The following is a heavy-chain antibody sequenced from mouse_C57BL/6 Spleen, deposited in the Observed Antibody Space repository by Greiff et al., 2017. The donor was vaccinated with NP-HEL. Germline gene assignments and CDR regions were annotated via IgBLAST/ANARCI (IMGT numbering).Heavy chain of an antibody. J-gene: IGHJ3*01. CDR3: ANDYDSAWFAY. CDR1: GYAFSSSW. CDR2: IYPGDGDT. V-gene: IGHV1-82*01. Sequence: VKLQESGPELVKPGASVKISCKASGYAFSSSWMNWVKQRPGKGLEWIGRIYPGDGDTNYNGKFKGKATLTADKSSSTAYMQLSSLTSEDSAVYFCANDYDSAWFAYWGQGTLVTVSA. D-gene: IGHD2-4*01.